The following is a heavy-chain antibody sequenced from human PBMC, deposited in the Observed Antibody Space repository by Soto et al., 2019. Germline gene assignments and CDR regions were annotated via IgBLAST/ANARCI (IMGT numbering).Heavy chain of an antibody. Sequence: GGSLRLSCAASGFTFSSYSMNWVRQAPGKGLEWVSSISSSSSYIYYADSVKGRFTISRDNTKNSLYLQMNSLRAEDTAVDYCARVSPNDAFDIWGQGTMVTVSS. CDR1: GFTFSSYS. CDR3: ARVSPNDAFDI. CDR2: ISSSSSYI. V-gene: IGHV3-21*01. J-gene: IGHJ3*02.